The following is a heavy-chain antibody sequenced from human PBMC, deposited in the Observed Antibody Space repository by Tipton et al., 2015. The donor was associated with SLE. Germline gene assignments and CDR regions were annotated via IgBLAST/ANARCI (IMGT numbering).Heavy chain of an antibody. CDR1: GGSFSGYY. V-gene: IGHV4-34*09. CDR2: INQSGST. J-gene: IGHJ5*02. CDR3: ASGSGRSLVKS. Sequence: TLSLTCAVYGGSFSGYYWSWIRQPPGKGLEWIGEINQSGSTNYNPSLKSRLIMSVDASKNQFSLKLSSVTAADTALYYCASGSGRSLVKSWGQGTLVTVSS. D-gene: IGHD2-15*01.